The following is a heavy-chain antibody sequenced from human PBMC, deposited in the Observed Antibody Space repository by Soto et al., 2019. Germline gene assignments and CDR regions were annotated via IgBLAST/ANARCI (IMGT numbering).Heavy chain of an antibody. J-gene: IGHJ6*01. Sequence: QVQLVQSGAEVKKPGSSVKVSCTASGGSLSNFGISWVRQAPGQGLEWMGAIIPVFGTPSYAQKFQDSVTINADESTTIVYLALRRVTSDARAVFCCGLSARPIIAATTYYAMAVWGPATTVTVSS. CDR3: GLSARPIIAATTYYAMAV. CDR1: GGSLSNFG. D-gene: IGHD6-25*01. CDR2: IIPVFGTP. V-gene: IGHV1-69*12.